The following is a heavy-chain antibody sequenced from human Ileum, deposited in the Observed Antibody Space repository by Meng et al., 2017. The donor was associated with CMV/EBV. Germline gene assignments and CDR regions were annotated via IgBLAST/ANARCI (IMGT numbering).Heavy chain of an antibody. J-gene: IGHJ6*02. Sequence: GESLKISCEVSGFTFGYYYMTWIRKAPGQGLEWVSFISGGGQALYYADSVKGRFTISRDNARNSLTLQMSSLRTEDTAIYYCARAGAVVTATPHYYGMDVWGQGTAVTVSS. CDR3: ARAGAVVTATPHYYGMDV. CDR1: GFTFGYYY. D-gene: IGHD2-15*01. V-gene: IGHV3-11*01. CDR2: ISGGGQAL.